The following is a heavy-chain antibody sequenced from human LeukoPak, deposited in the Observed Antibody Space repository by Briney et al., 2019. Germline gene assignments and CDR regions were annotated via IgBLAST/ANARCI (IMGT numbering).Heavy chain of an antibody. J-gene: IGHJ4*02. CDR1: GGTFSSYA. V-gene: IGHV1-69*05. D-gene: IGHD1-26*01. CDR3: VREIVGAYYFDY. CDR2: IIPIFGTA. Sequence: SVTVSCKASGGTFSSYAISWVRQAPGQGLEWMGGIIPIFGTANYAQKFQGRVTITTDESTSTAYMELSSLRSEDTAVYYCVREIVGAYYFDYWGQGTLVTVSS.